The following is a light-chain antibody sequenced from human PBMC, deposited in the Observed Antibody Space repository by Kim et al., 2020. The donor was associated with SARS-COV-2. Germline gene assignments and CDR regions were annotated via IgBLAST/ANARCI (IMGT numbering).Light chain of an antibody. CDR1: SGHSSYA. V-gene: IGLV4-69*01. Sequence: QPVLTQSPSASDSLGASVKLTCTLSSGHSSYAIAWHQQQPEKGPRYLMKLNSDGSHSKGDGIPDRFSGSSSGAERYLTISSLQSEDEADYYCQTWGTGIWVFGGGTQLTVL. CDR2: LNSDGSH. J-gene: IGLJ3*02. CDR3: QTWGTGIWV.